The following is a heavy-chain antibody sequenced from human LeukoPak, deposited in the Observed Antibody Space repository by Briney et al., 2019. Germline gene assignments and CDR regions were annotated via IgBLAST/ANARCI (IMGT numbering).Heavy chain of an antibody. J-gene: IGHJ3*02. V-gene: IGHV4-59*08. CDR1: GGSISSYY. CDR3: ARVTYYYGSSHDAFDI. Sequence: PSETLSLTCTVSGGSISSYYWSWIRQPPGKGLEWIGYIYYSGSTNYNPSLKSRVTMSVDTSKNQFSLKLSSVTAADTAVYYCARVTYYYGSSHDAFDIWGQGTMVTVSS. D-gene: IGHD3-10*01. CDR2: IYYSGST.